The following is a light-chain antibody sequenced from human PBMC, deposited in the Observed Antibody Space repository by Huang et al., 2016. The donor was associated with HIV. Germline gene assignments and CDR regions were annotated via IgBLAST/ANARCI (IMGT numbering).Light chain of an antibody. CDR3: QQTYFITVT. Sequence: DVQMTQSPSYLSASIRDRVTISCRASQNIGSSLNWYQQKPGKTPRLLIYSINKLDSGVPSRFVGSGSGTDFTLTISGLQPEDIAIYFCQQTYFITVTFGPGSRVDL. V-gene: IGKV1-39*01. CDR1: QNIGSS. J-gene: IGKJ3*01. CDR2: SIN.